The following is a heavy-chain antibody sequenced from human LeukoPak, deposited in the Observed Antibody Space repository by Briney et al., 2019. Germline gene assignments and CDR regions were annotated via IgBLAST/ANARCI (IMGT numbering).Heavy chain of an antibody. D-gene: IGHD5-12*01. CDR1: GYTFTSYY. Sequence: ASVKVSCKASGYTFTSYYMHWVRQAPGQGLEWMGIINPSGGSTSYAQKFQGRVTMTRDTSTSTVYMELSSLRAEDTAVYYCAKDRQVATIYYYYGMDVWGQGTTVTVSS. V-gene: IGHV1-46*01. CDR3: AKDRQVATIYYYYGMDV. CDR2: INPSGGST. J-gene: IGHJ6*02.